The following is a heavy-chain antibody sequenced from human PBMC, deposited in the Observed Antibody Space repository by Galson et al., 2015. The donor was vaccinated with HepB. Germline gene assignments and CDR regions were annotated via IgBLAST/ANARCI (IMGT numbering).Heavy chain of an antibody. CDR3: AKPLYSQYYYYGMDV. D-gene: IGHD4-11*01. V-gene: IGHV3-23*01. J-gene: IGHJ6*02. CDR2: ISDTGGST. CDR1: GFTVRTNS. Sequence: SLRLSCAASGFTVRTNSMSWVRQAPGKGLEWVSAISDTGGSTFYADSVKGRFTISRDNSKNTLSLQINTLRADDTAVYYCAKPLYSQYYYYGMDVWGPGTTVTVSS.